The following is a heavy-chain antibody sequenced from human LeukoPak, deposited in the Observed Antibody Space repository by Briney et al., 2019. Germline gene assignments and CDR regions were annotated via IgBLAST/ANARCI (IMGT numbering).Heavy chain of an antibody. D-gene: IGHD6-19*01. Sequence: PGGSLRLSCAASGFTFSSYSMNWVRQAPGKGLEWVSSISSSSSYIYYADSVKGRFTISRDNAKNSLYLQMNSLRAEDTAVYYCARASYSSGWYPVINPHFDYWGQGTLVTVSS. CDR1: GFTFSSYS. V-gene: IGHV3-21*01. J-gene: IGHJ4*02. CDR2: ISSSSSYI. CDR3: ARASYSSGWYPVINPHFDY.